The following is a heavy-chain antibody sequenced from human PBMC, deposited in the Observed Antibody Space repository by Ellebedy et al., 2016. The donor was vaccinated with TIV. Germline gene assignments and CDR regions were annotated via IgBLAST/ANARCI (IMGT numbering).Heavy chain of an antibody. CDR3: AKDREPSTSMDYYYYYGMDV. D-gene: IGHD1-1*01. CDR2: ISSGSNYI. V-gene: IGHV3-21*04. Sequence: GESLKISXAASGFSFTSYSMTWVRQAPGKGLEWVSSISSGSNYIYYGDSVKGRFTISRDNAKNSLFLQMDSLRPEDTAFYYCAKDREPSTSMDYYYYYGMDVWGQGTTVIVSS. CDR1: GFSFTSYS. J-gene: IGHJ6*02.